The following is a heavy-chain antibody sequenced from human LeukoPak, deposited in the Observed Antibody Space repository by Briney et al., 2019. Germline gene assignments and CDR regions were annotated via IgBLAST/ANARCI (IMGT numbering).Heavy chain of an antibody. D-gene: IGHD4-11*01. CDR2: IKQDGREK. Sequence: GGSLRLSCAASGFTFSTYWMTWVRQAPGKGLEWVANIKQDGREKYFVDSVKGRFTISRDNDKNSLYLQMSSLRADDTAVYYCARGDYNNRINPPRYLDYWGQGTLVTVSS. CDR3: ARGDYNNRINPPRYLDY. J-gene: IGHJ4*02. CDR1: GFTFSTYW. V-gene: IGHV3-7*05.